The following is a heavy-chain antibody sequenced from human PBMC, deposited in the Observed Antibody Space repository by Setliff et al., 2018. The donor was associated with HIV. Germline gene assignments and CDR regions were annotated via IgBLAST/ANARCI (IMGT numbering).Heavy chain of an antibody. V-gene: IGHV4-30-4*08. CDR2: IFNTGST. Sequence: SETLSLTCTVSGDSISSDDHYWSWIRQTPGKGLEWIGYIFNTGSTYYKSSLASRLTMSIDTSRNQFSLKLRSVTAADTAVYYCARHDCGGDCSINWFDPWGQGTLVTVSS. CDR1: GDSISSDDHY. CDR3: ARHDCGGDCSINWFDP. D-gene: IGHD2-21*02. J-gene: IGHJ5*02.